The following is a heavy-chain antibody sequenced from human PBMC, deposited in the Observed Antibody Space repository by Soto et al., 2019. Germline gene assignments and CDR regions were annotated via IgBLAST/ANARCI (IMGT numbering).Heavy chain of an antibody. V-gene: IGHV3-23*01. Sequence: GGSLRLSCAPSGFSFSRYAMNWVLQAPGKGLDWVSSISASGASTYYAYSVKGRFTISRDNSKNTVYLQMDILRAEDTALYYCSKGYRKDTLVTAFEYWGQGTPVTVS. D-gene: IGHD2-15*01. CDR1: GFSFSRYA. CDR2: ISASGAST. J-gene: IGHJ4*02. CDR3: SKGYRKDTLVTAFEY.